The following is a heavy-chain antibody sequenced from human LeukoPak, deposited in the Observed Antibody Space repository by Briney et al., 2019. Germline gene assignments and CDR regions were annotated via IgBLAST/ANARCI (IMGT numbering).Heavy chain of an antibody. V-gene: IGHV3-21*01. CDR3: ARLLYSSRLFDY. D-gene: IGHD6-13*01. CDR2: IVGSSST. CDR1: GFTFSNFA. Sequence: PGGSLRLSCAASGFTFSNFAMTWVRQAPGKGLEWVSSIVGSSSTYYADSVKGRFTISRDNAKNSLYLQMNSLTAEDTAVYYCARLLYSSRLFDYWGQGTLVTVSS. J-gene: IGHJ4*02.